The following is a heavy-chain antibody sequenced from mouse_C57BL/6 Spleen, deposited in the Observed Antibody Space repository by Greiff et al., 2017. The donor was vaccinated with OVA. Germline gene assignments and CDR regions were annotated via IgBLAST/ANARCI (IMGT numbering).Heavy chain of an antibody. J-gene: IGHJ3*01. D-gene: IGHD2-3*01. CDR3: ARSFYGGYPFFAY. Sequence: VQLQQSGPELVKPGASVKISCKASGYSFTGYYMNWVKQSPEKSLEWIGEINPSTGGTTYNQKFKAKATLTVDKSSSTAYMQLKSLTSEDSAVYYGARSFYGGYPFFAYWGQGTLVTVSA. CDR1: GYSFTGYY. V-gene: IGHV1-42*01. CDR2: INPSTGGT.